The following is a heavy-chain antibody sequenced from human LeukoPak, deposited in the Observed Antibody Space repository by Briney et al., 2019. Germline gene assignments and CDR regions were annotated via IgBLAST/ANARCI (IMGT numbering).Heavy chain of an antibody. D-gene: IGHD3-3*01. Sequence: GGSLRLSCAASGFTFDDYAMHWVRQAPGKGLEWVSGISWNSGSIGYADSVKGRFTISRDNAKNSLYLQMNSLRAKDMALYYCAKGTAYDFWSGYSFDPWGQGTLVTVSS. J-gene: IGHJ5*02. CDR1: GFTFDDYA. V-gene: IGHV3-9*03. CDR2: ISWNSGSI. CDR3: AKGTAYDFWSGYSFDP.